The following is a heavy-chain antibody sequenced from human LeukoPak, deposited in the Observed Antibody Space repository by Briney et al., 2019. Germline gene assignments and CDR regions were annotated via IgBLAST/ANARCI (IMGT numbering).Heavy chain of an antibody. V-gene: IGHV4-38-2*02. J-gene: IGHJ3*02. D-gene: IGHD1-26*01. Sequence: SETLSLTCTVSGYSISSGYYWGWIRQPPGKGLEWIGSIYHSGSTYYNPSLKSRVTISVDTSKNQFSLKLSSVTAADTAVYYCARDPAGGHSGSYSPAFDIWGQGTMVTVSS. CDR2: IYHSGST. CDR3: ARDPAGGHSGSYSPAFDI. CDR1: GYSISSGYY.